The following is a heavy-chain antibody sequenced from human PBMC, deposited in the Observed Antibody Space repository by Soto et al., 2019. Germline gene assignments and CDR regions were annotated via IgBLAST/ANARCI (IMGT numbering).Heavy chain of an antibody. CDR1: GFSFSGYG. D-gene: IGHD3-22*01. Sequence: QVQLVESGGGVVQPGRSLRLSCAASGFSFSGYGFHWVRQAPGKGLEWVAVISNDGGHKDYVDSVKGRFTISRDNSKNTLYLHMNSLRAEDTAVYYCAKDGRYYDSSRGMDAFDIWGQGTMVTVSS. V-gene: IGHV3-30*18. CDR2: ISNDGGHK. J-gene: IGHJ3*02. CDR3: AKDGRYYDSSRGMDAFDI.